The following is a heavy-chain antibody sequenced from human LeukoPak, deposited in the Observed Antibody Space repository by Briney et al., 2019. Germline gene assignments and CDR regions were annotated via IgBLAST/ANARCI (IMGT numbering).Heavy chain of an antibody. CDR2: ISYDGSNK. D-gene: IGHD2/OR15-2a*01. CDR1: GFTFSSYA. CDR3: ATYGNRGVRAFDI. J-gene: IGHJ3*02. V-gene: IGHV3-30*04. Sequence: GRSLRLSCAASGFTFSSYAMHWVRQAPGKGLEWVAVISYDGSNKYYADSVKGRFTISRDNSKNTLYLQMNSLRAEDTAVYYCATYGNRGVRAFDICGQGTMVTVSS.